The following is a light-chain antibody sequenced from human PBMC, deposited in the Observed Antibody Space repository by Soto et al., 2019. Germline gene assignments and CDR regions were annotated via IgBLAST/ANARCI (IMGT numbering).Light chain of an antibody. CDR2: ANS. J-gene: IGLJ1*01. CDR1: SSNIGAGYD. Sequence: QSVLTQPPSVSGAPGQRVTISCTGSSSNIGAGYDVHWYQQLPGTAPKLLIYANSNRPSGVPDRFSASKSGTSASLAITGLQAEDEADYYCQSYDSSLPLIVFGTGTKLTVL. CDR3: QSYDSSLPLIV. V-gene: IGLV1-40*01.